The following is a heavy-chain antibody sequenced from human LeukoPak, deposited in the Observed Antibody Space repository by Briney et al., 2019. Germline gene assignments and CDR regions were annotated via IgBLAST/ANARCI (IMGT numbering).Heavy chain of an antibody. CDR1: GFTFSSYS. V-gene: IGHV3-23*01. J-gene: IGHJ4*02. D-gene: IGHD6-19*01. CDR3: AKTISGWYYFDY. Sequence: GGSLRPSCAASGFTFSSYSMNWVRQAPGKGLEWVSAISGSGGSTYYADSVKGRFTISRDNSKNTLYLQMNSLRAEDTAVYYCAKTISGWYYFDYWGQGTLVTVSS. CDR2: ISGSGGST.